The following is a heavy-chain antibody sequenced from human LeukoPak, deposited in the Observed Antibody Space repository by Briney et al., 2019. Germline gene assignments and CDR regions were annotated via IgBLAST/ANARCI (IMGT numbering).Heavy chain of an antibody. D-gene: IGHD2-21*02. Sequence: SETLSLTCTVSGGSISSYYWSWIRQPPGKGLEWIGYIYYSGSTNYNPSLKSRVTISVDTSKNQFSLKLSSVTAADTAVYYCARVLAYCGGDCLGSYYYYYYGMDVWGQGTTVTVSS. V-gene: IGHV4-59*01. CDR1: GGSISSYY. J-gene: IGHJ6*02. CDR2: IYYSGST. CDR3: ARVLAYCGGDCLGSYYYYYYGMDV.